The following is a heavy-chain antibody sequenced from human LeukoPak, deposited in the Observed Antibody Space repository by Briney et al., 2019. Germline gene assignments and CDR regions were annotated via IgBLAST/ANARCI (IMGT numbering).Heavy chain of an antibody. D-gene: IGHD7-27*01. J-gene: IGHJ4*02. Sequence: PSETLSLTCTVSGGSVSSGSYYWSWIRQPPGKGLEWIGYIYYSGSTNYNPSLKSRVTISVDTSKNQFSLKLSSVTAADTAVYYRASEPSVTGNIAYWGQGTLVTVSS. CDR2: IYYSGST. CDR1: GGSVSSGSYY. V-gene: IGHV4-61*01. CDR3: ASEPSVTGNIAY.